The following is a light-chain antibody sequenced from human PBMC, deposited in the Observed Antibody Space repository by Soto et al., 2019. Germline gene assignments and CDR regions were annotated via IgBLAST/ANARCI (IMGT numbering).Light chain of an antibody. CDR2: GAS. V-gene: IGKV3-15*01. CDR1: QTVSSK. Sequence: EIVMTQSPATLSVSPGERATLSCRASQTVSSKLAWYQLKPGQAPRLLIYGASTRATDIPARFSGSGSGTDFALTIGSLQSEDFAVYYCQQHNNWPPAFGQGTTAE. J-gene: IGKJ1*01. CDR3: QQHNNWPPA.